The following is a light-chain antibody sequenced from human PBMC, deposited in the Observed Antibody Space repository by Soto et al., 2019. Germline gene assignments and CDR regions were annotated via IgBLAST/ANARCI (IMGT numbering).Light chain of an antibody. CDR2: GNS. CDR1: SSNIGAGYD. Sequence: QSVLTQPPSVSGAPGQRVTISCTGRSSNIGAGYDVHWYQQLPGTAPKLLIYGNSNRPSGVPDRFSGSKSGTSASLAITGLQAEDEADYYCQSWEVFGGGTKLTVL. J-gene: IGLJ2*01. CDR3: QSWEV. V-gene: IGLV1-40*01.